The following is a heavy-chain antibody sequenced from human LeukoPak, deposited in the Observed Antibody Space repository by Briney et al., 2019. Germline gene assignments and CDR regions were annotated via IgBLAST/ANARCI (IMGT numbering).Heavy chain of an antibody. CDR2: IIPIFGTA. D-gene: IGHD3-10*01. CDR3: ARARATMVRGVTYYYYYYMDV. Sequence: SVKVSCKASGGTFSSYAISWVRQAPGQGLEWMGRIIPIFGTANYAQKFQGRVTITTDESTSTAYMELRSLRSDDTAVYYCARARATMVRGVTYYYYYYMDVWGKGTTVTVSS. V-gene: IGHV1-69*05. J-gene: IGHJ6*03. CDR1: GGTFSSYA.